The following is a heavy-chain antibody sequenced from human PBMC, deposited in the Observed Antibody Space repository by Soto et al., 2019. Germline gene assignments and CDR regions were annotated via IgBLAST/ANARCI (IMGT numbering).Heavy chain of an antibody. V-gene: IGHV3-23*01. D-gene: IGHD4-17*01. J-gene: IGHJ4*02. CDR2: ISGSGGST. CDR1: GFPFSSYA. CDR3: ARATVNYFDY. Sequence: VGSLRLSCAASGFPFSSYAMSWVRQAPGKGLEWVSAISGSGGSTYYADSVKGRFTISRDNSKNTLYLQMNSLRAEGTAVYYCARATVNYFDYWGQGTLVTVSS.